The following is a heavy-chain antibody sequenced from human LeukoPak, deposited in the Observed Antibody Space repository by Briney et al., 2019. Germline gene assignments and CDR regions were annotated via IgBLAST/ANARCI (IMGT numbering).Heavy chain of an antibody. CDR1: GGTFSSYA. CDR2: IIPIFGTA. CDR3: ARGSRPVYNLLTGKRYFDY. V-gene: IGHV1-69*13. Sequence: SVKVSCKASGGTFSSYAISWVRQAPGQGLEWMGGIIPIFGTANYAQKFQGRVTITADESTSTAYMELSSLRSEDTAVYYCARGSRPVYNLLTGKRYFDYWGQGTLLTVSS. J-gene: IGHJ4*02. D-gene: IGHD3-9*01.